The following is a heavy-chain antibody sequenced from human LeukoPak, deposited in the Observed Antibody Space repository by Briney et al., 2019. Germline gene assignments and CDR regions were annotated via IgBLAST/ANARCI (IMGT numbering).Heavy chain of an antibody. CDR1: GFTFSSYG. CDR3: AKDKLQWQPREGSALDS. CDR2: MSYDIKKK. J-gene: IGHJ4*02. Sequence: PGGSLRLSCSASGFTFSSYGMHWVRQAPGKGLEWVAGMSYDIKKKFYAGSVRGRFTISRDNSQNTLFLQMNSLRPEDTAMYYCAKDKLQWQPREGSALDSWGQGTLVTVSS. V-gene: IGHV3-30*18. D-gene: IGHD6-19*01.